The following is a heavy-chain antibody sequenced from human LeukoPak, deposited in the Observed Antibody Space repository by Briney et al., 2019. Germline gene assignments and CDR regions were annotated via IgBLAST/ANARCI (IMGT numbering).Heavy chain of an antibody. CDR3: ARSRGYSYGTTFLDY. CDR2: IYYSGSI. D-gene: IGHD5-18*01. CDR1: GGFISTYY. J-gene: IGHJ4*02. Sequence: SETLSLTCTVSGGFISTYYWSWIRQPPGKGLEWIGYIYYSGSINYNPSLKSRVTISVDTSKNQFSLKLSSVTAADTAVYYCARSRGYSYGTTFLDYWGQGTLVTVSS. V-gene: IGHV4-59*08.